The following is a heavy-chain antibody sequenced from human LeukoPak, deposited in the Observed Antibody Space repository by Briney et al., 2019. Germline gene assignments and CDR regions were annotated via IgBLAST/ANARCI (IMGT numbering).Heavy chain of an antibody. Sequence: SETLSLTCTVSGGSISTYYWSWIRQPPGKELEWIGYIYYSGSTNYNPSLESRVTMSVDTSKNQFSLKLTSVTAADTAVYYCARQKHSGSYSRGFDPWGQGTLVTVSS. CDR1: GGSISTYY. J-gene: IGHJ5*02. V-gene: IGHV4-59*08. CDR2: IYYSGST. CDR3: ARQKHSGSYSRGFDP. D-gene: IGHD1-26*01.